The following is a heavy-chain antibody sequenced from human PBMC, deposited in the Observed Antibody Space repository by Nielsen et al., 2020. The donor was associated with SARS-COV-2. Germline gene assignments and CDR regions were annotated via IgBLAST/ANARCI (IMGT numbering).Heavy chain of an antibody. Sequence: SETLSLTCTVSGGSISSYYWSWIRQPPGKGLEWIGYIYYSGSTYYNPSLKSRVTISVDTSKNQFSLKLSSVTAADTAVYYCARTRWIQLPHNWFDPWGQGTLVTVSS. J-gene: IGHJ5*02. D-gene: IGHD5-18*01. CDR2: IYYSGST. CDR1: GGSISSYY. CDR3: ARTRWIQLPHNWFDP. V-gene: IGHV4-59*08.